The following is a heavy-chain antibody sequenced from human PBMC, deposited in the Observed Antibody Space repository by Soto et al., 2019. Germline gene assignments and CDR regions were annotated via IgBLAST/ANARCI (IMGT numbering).Heavy chain of an antibody. V-gene: IGHV3-64*01. D-gene: IGHD5-12*01. CDR1: GFTFSSYA. CDR2: ISSNGGST. CDR3: ARDVYSGYATPIQYYYYMDV. J-gene: IGHJ6*03. Sequence: GGSLRLSCAASGFTFSSYAMHWVRQAPGKGLEYVSAISSNGGSTYYANSVKGRFTISRDNSKNTLYLQMGSLRAEDMAVYYCARDVYSGYATPIQYYYYMDVWGKGTTVTVSS.